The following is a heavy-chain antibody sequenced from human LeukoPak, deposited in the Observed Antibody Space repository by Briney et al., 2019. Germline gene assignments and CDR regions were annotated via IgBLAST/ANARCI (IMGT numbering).Heavy chain of an antibody. CDR3: ARAASGSYGFDY. D-gene: IGHD1-26*01. V-gene: IGHV2-5*02. CDR2: IYWDDDM. J-gene: IGHJ4*02. Sequence: SGPTLVKPTQTLTLTCTFSGFSLSTRGVGVGWIRQPPEKALEWLALIYWDDDMRYSPSLKSRLTITKDTSKNQVVLTMTNMDPVDTATYYCARAASGSYGFDYWGQGTLVTVSS. CDR1: GFSLSTRGVG.